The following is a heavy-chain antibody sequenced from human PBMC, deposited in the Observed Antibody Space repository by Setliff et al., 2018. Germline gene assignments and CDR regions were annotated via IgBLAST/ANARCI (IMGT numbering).Heavy chain of an antibody. CDR2: IIHSGST. CDR1: GGSFSGYY. V-gene: IGHV4-34*12. J-gene: IGHJ6*03. Sequence: SETLSLTCAVYGGSFSGYYWSWIRQPPGKRLEWIGEIIHSGSTNYNPSLKSRVTISMDTSKNQFSLKVPSVTAADTAVYYCAREQWLDPPGYYYMDVWAKGTTVTVSS. D-gene: IGHD6-19*01. CDR3: AREQWLDPPGYYYMDV.